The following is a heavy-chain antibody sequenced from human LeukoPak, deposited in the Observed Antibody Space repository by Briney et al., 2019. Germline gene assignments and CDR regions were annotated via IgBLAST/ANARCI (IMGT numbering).Heavy chain of an antibody. V-gene: IGHV4-38-2*02. CDR2: IYHSGST. CDR3: ARDTRERPVLWVVDPYGDYYFDY. D-gene: IGHD2/OR15-2a*01. Sequence: PSETLSLTCTVSGYSVSSGYYWGWIRQPPGKGLEWIGSIYHSGSTYYNPSLKSRVTISVDTSKNQFSLKLSSVTAADTAVYYCARDTRERPVLWVVDPYGDYYFDYWGQGTLVTVSS. CDR1: GYSVSSGYY. J-gene: IGHJ4*02.